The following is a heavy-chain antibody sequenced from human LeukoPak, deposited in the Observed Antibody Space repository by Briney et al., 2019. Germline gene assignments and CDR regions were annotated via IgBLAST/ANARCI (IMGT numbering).Heavy chain of an antibody. D-gene: IGHD3-9*01. J-gene: IGHJ4*02. CDR3: ARGQTRYFHNY. CDR2: INHSGST. CDR1: GGSFSGYY. Sequence: PSETLSLTCAVYGGSFSGYYWSWIRQPPGKGLEWIGEINHSGSTNYNPSLKSRVTISVDTSKNQFSLKLSSVTAADTAVYYCARGQTRYFHNYWGQGTLVTVSS. V-gene: IGHV4-34*01.